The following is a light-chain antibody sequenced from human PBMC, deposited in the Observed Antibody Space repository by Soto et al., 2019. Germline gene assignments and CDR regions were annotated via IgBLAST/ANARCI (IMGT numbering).Light chain of an antibody. J-gene: IGLJ3*02. CDR3: SVWDDSLNGWL. Sequence: QSVLTQPPSVSGPPGHRVTISCSGSSSNIGSNSVNWYQQVPGAAPQLLIYSNNERPSGVPDRFSGSKSGTSASLAISGLQSDDEAHYYCSVWDDSLNGWLFGGGTKVTVL. V-gene: IGLV1-44*01. CDR1: SSNIGSNS. CDR2: SNN.